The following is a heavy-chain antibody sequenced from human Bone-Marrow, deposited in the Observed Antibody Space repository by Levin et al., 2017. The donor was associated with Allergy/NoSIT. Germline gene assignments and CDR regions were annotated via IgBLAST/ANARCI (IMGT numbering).Heavy chain of an antibody. J-gene: IGHJ4*02. V-gene: IGHV3-23*01. D-gene: IGHD2-2*01. CDR2: ISGSGGST. CDR1: GFTFSSYA. CDR3: AKDIVVVPAATMGFWDY. Sequence: PGESLKISCAASGFTFSSYAMSWVRQAPGKGLEWVSAISGSGGSTYYADSVKGRFTISRDNSKNTLYLQMNSLRAEDTAVYYCAKDIVVVPAATMGFWDYWGQGTLVTVSS.